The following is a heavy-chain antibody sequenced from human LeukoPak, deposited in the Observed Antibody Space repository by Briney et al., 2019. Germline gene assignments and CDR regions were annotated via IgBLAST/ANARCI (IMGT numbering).Heavy chain of an antibody. CDR3: AKARLSTGWAYNDY. Sequence: GGSLRLSCAASGFIFTNYAMSWVRQAPGKGLEWVSAVVGGGHTTFYADSVKGRFTISRDNSKNTVYLQMNSLRDEDTAVYYCAKARLSTGWAYNDYWGQGTPVTVSS. V-gene: IGHV3-23*01. D-gene: IGHD6-19*01. J-gene: IGHJ4*02. CDR1: GFIFTNYA. CDR2: VVGGGHTT.